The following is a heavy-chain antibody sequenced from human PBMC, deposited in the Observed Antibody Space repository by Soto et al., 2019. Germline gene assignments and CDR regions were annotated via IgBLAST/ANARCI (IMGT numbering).Heavy chain of an antibody. D-gene: IGHD2-21*02. V-gene: IGHV4-34*01. CDR3: ARHPSDFWFDP. CDR2: INHSGST. Sequence: LSLTCAVYGGSSSGYYWTWIRQPPGTGLEWIGEINHSGSTNYNPSLKSRVTISVDTSKNQFSLKLSSVTAADTAVYYCARHPSDFWFDPWGQGTLVTVSS. CDR1: GGSSSGYY. J-gene: IGHJ5*02.